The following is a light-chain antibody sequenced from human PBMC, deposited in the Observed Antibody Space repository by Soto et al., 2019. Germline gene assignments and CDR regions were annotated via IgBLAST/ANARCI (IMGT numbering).Light chain of an antibody. J-gene: IGKJ1*01. CDR1: QSVSGN. V-gene: IGKV3-15*01. Sequence: EIVMTQSPATLSVSPGERATLSCRASQSVSGNLAWYQQKPGQSPRLLIVGASTRATGIPARLSASGSGTEFTLTISSLQSEDVAVYYCQQYHNRWTFGQGTKVEIK. CDR3: QQYHNRWT. CDR2: GAS.